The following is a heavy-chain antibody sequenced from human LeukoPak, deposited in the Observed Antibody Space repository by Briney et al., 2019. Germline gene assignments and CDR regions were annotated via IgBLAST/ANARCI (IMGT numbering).Heavy chain of an antibody. CDR2: LYTSGST. CDR1: GGSISYYY. J-gene: IGHJ4*02. Sequence: SETLSLTCFVTGGSISYYYWSWIRQPAGKGLEWIGRLYTSGSTDYNPSLKSRVTMSVDTSKNQFSLKLRSVTAADTAVYYCARGTVTTLFDYWGQGTLVTVSS. V-gene: IGHV4-4*07. CDR3: ARGTVTTLFDY. D-gene: IGHD4-17*01.